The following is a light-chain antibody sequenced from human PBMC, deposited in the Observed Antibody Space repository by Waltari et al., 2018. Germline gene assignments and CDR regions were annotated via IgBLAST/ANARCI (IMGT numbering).Light chain of an antibody. CDR1: SSDVGAYDY. J-gene: IGLJ2*01. V-gene: IGLV2-14*01. Sequence: QSALTQPASVSGSPGQSITISCTGSSSDVGAYDYVSWYQHHPGKAPKLMIYGVSNRPAGVSNRFCGSKSGNTASLTISGVQAEDEADYYCSSYTGSSTLVIFGGGTKLTVL. CDR3: SSYTGSSTLVI. CDR2: GVS.